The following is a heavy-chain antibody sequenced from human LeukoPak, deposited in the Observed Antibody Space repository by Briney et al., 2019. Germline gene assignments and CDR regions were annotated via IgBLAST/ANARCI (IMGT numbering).Heavy chain of an antibody. D-gene: IGHD6-19*01. V-gene: IGHV4-34*01. CDR2: INHSGST. Sequence: SETLSLTCAVYGGSFSGYYWSWIRQPPGKGLEWIGEINHSGSTNYNPSLKSRVTISVDTSKNQFSLKLYSVTAADTAVYYCARAPSSGWYAYYYYYMDVWGKGTTVTVSS. CDR3: ARAPSSGWYAYYYYYMDV. J-gene: IGHJ6*03. CDR1: GGSFSGYY.